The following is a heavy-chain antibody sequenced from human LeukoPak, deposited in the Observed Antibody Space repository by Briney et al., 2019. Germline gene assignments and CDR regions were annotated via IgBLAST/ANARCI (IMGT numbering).Heavy chain of an antibody. Sequence: GGSLRLSCAASGFTFSSYAMHWVRQAPGKGLEGVAVISYDGSNKYYADSVKGRFTISRDNSKNTLYLQMNSLRAEDTAVYYCARDPSPRRISQFDPWGQGTLVTVSS. CDR1: GFTFSSYA. CDR3: ARDPSPRRISQFDP. D-gene: IGHD3-10*01. CDR2: ISYDGSNK. J-gene: IGHJ5*02. V-gene: IGHV3-30-3*01.